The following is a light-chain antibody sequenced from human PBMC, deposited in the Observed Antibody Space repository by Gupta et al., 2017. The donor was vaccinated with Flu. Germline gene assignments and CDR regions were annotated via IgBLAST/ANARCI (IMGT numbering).Light chain of an antibody. CDR2: LTS. Sequence: DIQMTQSPSSLSASVGDRVTITCRESQEISGYLNWYQQKPGKVPKPMMFLTSRVQNGVTARFSGSGDGKDFTLTSSRLQHEDFANYYWQQSYTLPTFGQGTKVEIK. CDR3: QQSYTLPT. V-gene: IGKV1-39*01. J-gene: IGKJ1*01. CDR1: QEISGY.